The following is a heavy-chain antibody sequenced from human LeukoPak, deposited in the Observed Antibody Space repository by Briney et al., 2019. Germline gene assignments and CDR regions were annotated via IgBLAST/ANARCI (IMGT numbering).Heavy chain of an antibody. CDR2: IWSDGSNK. J-gene: IGHJ4*02. CDR1: GFTFSTYG. V-gene: IGHV3-33*01. CDR3: ARGVRPMMERLGFDY. Sequence: PGGSLRLSCAASGFTFSTYGMHWVRQAPGKGLEWVAVIWSDGSNKWYADSVKGRFTISRDNSKNSLYLQMNSLRAEDTAVYYCARGVRPMMERLGFDYWGQGTLVTVSS. D-gene: IGHD3-22*01.